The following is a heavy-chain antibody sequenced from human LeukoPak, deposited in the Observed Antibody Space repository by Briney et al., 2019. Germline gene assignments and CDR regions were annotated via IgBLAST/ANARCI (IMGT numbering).Heavy chain of an antibody. D-gene: IGHD6-19*01. CDR2: IRYDGSNK. CDR3: AKEARAAGIAVAGNAFDI. V-gene: IGHV3-30*02. Sequence: PGGSLRLSCAASGFTFSSYSMNWVRQAPGKGLEWVAFIRYDGSNKYYADSVKGRFTISRDNSKNTLYLQMNSLRAEDTAVYYCAKEARAAGIAVAGNAFDIWGQGTMVTVSS. CDR1: GFTFSSYS. J-gene: IGHJ3*02.